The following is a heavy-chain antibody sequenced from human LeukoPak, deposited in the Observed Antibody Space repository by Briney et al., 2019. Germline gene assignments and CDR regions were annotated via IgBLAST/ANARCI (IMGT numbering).Heavy chain of an antibody. CDR2: IYYSGST. Sequence: NTSETLSLTCTVSGGSISSSSFYWGWIRQPPGKGLEWIGSIYYSGSTYYNPSLKSRVTISVDTYKNQFSLKLSSVTAADTAVYYCARLRTSCYYCDAFDIWGQGTMVTVSS. V-gene: IGHV4-39*01. CDR3: ARLRTSCYYCDAFDI. J-gene: IGHJ3*02. D-gene: IGHD2-2*01. CDR1: GGSISSSSFY.